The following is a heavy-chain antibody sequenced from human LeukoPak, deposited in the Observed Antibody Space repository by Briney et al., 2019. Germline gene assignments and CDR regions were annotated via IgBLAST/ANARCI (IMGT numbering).Heavy chain of an antibody. CDR2: IWYDVTNK. Sequence: GGSLRLSCAVSGFTFSNYGMHWVRQAPGKGLEWVAGIWYDVTNKYYADSVKGRFTISRDNSRNTLYLQMNSLSAEDTAVYYCARNRYCGGDFYPWDFHYWGQGTPVTVSS. CDR3: ARNRYCGGDFYPWDFHY. CDR1: GFTFSNYG. D-gene: IGHD2-21*02. V-gene: IGHV3-33*01. J-gene: IGHJ4*02.